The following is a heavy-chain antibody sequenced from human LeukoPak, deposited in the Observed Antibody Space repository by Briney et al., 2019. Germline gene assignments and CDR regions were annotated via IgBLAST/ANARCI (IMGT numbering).Heavy chain of an antibody. CDR3: ARDGWFGEYYFDY. CDR2: IYTSGRT. J-gene: IGHJ4*02. CDR1: GGSISSGSYY. D-gene: IGHD3-10*01. V-gene: IGHV4-61*02. Sequence: SQTLFLTCCVPGGSISSGSYYWSWIRQPGGKGLEWLGRIYTSGRTNFHPSLQHRVSLSVDTTKNQFSLKLSSVTAADTAVYYCARDGWFGEYYFDYWGQGTLVTVSS.